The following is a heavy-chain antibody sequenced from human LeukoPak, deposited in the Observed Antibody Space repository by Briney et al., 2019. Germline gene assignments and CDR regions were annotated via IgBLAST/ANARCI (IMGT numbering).Heavy chain of an antibody. CDR1: GFTSSSYS. D-gene: IGHD3-10*01. CDR2: ISSSSSYI. CDR3: ARFLVRGGYGMDV. V-gene: IGHV3-21*01. Sequence: GGSLRLSCAASGFTSSSYSTNWVRQAPGKGLEWVSSISSSSSYIYYADSVKGRFTISRDNAKNSLYLQMNSLRAEDTAVYYCARFLVRGGYGMDVWGQGTTVTVSS. J-gene: IGHJ6*02.